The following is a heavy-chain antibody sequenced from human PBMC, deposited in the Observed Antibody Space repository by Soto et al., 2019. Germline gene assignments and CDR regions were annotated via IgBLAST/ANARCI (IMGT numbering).Heavy chain of an antibody. J-gene: IGHJ5*02. CDR1: GFTFSSYA. CDR2: ISGSGGST. D-gene: IGHD3-3*01. V-gene: IGHV3-23*01. CDR3: AKDFTNPDLILREHNWFDP. Sequence: EVQLLESGGGLVQPGGSLRLSCAASGFTFSSYAMSWVRQAPGKGLEWVSAISGSGGSTYYADSVKGRFTISRDNSKNTLYLQMNSLRAEDTAVYYCAKDFTNPDLILREHNWFDPWGQGTLVTVSS.